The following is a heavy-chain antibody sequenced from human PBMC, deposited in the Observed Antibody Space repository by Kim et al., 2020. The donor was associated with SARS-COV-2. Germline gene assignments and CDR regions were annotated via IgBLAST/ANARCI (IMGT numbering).Heavy chain of an antibody. J-gene: IGHJ4*02. CDR1: GFTFSSYA. V-gene: IGHV3-23*01. CDR2: ISGSGGST. CDR3: ANLQRATDVPFDY. D-gene: IGHD2-2*01. Sequence: GGSLRLSCAASGFTFSSYAMSWVRQAPGKGLEWVSAISGSGGSTYYADSVKGRFTISRDNSKNTLYLQMNSLRAEDTAVYYCANLQRATDVPFDYWGQGTLVTVSS.